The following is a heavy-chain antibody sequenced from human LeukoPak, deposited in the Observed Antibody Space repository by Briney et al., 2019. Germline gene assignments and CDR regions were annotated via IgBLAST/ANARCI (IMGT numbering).Heavy chain of an antibody. CDR1: EYTFTDYY. Sequence: GASVKVSGKASEYTFTDYYMHWVGQAPGQGFEWMGWINPNDGGTNYAQKFQGRVTMTRDTSISTAHMEVSRLRSDDMAVYYCARANFLYCSSTTCLFDYWGQGTLVTVSS. J-gene: IGHJ4*02. D-gene: IGHD2-2*01. CDR2: INPNDGGT. CDR3: ARANFLYCSSTTCLFDY. V-gene: IGHV1-2*02.